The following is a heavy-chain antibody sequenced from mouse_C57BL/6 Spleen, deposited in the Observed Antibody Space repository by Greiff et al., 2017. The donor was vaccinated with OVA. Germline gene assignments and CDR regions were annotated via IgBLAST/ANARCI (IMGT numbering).Heavy chain of an antibody. Sequence: EVQLVESGGDLVKPGGSLKLSCAASGFTFSSYGMSWVRQTPDKRLEWVATISSGGSYTYYPDSVKGRFTISRDNAKNTLYLQMSSLKSEDTAMYYCASHEDTTVVGGPAWFAYWGQGTLVTVSA. CDR1: GFTFSSYG. CDR3: ASHEDTTVVGGPAWFAY. V-gene: IGHV5-6*01. J-gene: IGHJ3*01. CDR2: ISSGGSYT. D-gene: IGHD1-1*01.